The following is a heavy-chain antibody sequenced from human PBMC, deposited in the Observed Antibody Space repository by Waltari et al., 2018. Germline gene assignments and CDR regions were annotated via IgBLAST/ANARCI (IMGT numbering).Heavy chain of an antibody. CDR2: IYHSGST. D-gene: IGHD3-22*01. CDR1: GYSISSGYY. J-gene: IGHJ4*02. V-gene: IGHV4-38-2*01. CDR3: AISSGYYSSDY. Sequence: QVQLQESGPGLVKPSETLSLTCAVSGYSISSGYYWGWIRQPPGKGLEWIGSIYHSGSTYYNPSLKSRVTISVDTSKNQFSLKLSSVTAADTAVYYCAISSGYYSSDYCGQGTLVTVSS.